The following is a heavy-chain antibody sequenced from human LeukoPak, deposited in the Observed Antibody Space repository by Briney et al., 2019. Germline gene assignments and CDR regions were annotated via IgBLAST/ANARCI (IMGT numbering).Heavy chain of an antibody. D-gene: IGHD3-22*01. V-gene: IGHV1-46*01. J-gene: IGHJ4*02. CDR2: INPSGGST. Sequence: GASVKVSCKASGYTFTSYYMHWVRQAPGQGLEWMGIINPSGGSTSYAQKLQGRVTMTTDTSTSTAYMELRSLRSDDTAVYYCARATYYYDSSGYYYGPLPFDYWGQGTLVTVSS. CDR3: ARATYYYDSSGYYYGPLPFDY. CDR1: GYTFTSYY.